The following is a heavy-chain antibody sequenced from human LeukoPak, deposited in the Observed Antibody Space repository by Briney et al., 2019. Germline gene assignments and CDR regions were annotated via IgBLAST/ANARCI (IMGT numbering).Heavy chain of an antibody. D-gene: IGHD4-17*01. CDR2: ISSSSTI. CDR3: ARGHYGDYVPFDY. J-gene: IGHJ4*02. CDR1: GFTFGSYS. Sequence: GGSLRLSCAASGFTFGSYSMNWVRQAPGKGLEWVSYISSSSTIYFADSVKGRFTISRDTAKNSLYLQMNSLRAEDTAVYYCARGHYGDYVPFDYWGQGTLVIVSS. V-gene: IGHV3-48*01.